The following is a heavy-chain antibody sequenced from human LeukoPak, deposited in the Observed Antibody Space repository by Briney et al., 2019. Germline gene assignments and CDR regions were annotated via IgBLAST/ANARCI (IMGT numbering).Heavy chain of an antibody. D-gene: IGHD1-26*01. V-gene: IGHV3-48*04. CDR2: ISSGGSTT. CDR3: ARDHMGYDY. Sequence: GGSLRLSCAASGFTFSSYSMNWVRQAPGQGLEWVSYISSGGSTTYYAGSVKGRFTVSRDNAKNSLYLQMNSLRAEDTAFYYCARDHMGYDYWGQGTLVTVSS. J-gene: IGHJ4*02. CDR1: GFTFSSYS.